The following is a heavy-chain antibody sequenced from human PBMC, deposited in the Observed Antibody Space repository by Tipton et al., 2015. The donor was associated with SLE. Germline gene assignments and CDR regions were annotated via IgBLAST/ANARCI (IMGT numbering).Heavy chain of an antibody. CDR2: IYTVGST. V-gene: IGHV3-53*05. J-gene: IGHJ6*02. Sequence: SLRLSCAVSGFTASSYYMSWVRQAPGKGLEWVAAIYTVGSTNYGDSVKGRFTISRDNSKNMLYLQMNSLRADDTAVYYCAKDLSYYDSRGFGIYYYFYGMDVWGQGTTVTVSS. CDR1: GFTASSYY. D-gene: IGHD3-22*01. CDR3: AKDLSYYDSRGFGIYYYFYGMDV.